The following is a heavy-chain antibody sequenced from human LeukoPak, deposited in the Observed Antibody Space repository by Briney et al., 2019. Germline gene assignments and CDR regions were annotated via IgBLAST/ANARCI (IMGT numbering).Heavy chain of an antibody. Sequence: GASVKVSCKASGYTFTDYHMHWVRQATGQGFEWMGWINPQSGDTKYAQNLQGRVTMTRDTSISTAYMDLSSLRSDDTAVYYCARELQLDDCTRINCYQPMVDPWGQGTLVTVSS. CDR1: GYTFTDYH. D-gene: IGHD2-8*01. CDR3: ARELQLDDCTRINCYQPMVDP. J-gene: IGHJ5*02. CDR2: INPQSGDT. V-gene: IGHV1-2*02.